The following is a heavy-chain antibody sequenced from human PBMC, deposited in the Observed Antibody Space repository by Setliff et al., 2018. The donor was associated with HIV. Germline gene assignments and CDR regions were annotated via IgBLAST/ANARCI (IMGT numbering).Heavy chain of an antibody. CDR1: GDSVSSNSAA. CDR2: TYYRSKWYH. D-gene: IGHD3-10*01. J-gene: IGHJ4*02. CDR3: VTADYFYGRNNFEY. Sequence: SQTLSLTCVISGDSVSSNSAAWNWIRQSPSRGLEWLGRTYYRSKWYHDYAVSVKSRVTINPDTSKNQFSLHLNSVSPEDTALYYCVTADYFYGRNNFEYWGQGALVTVSS. V-gene: IGHV6-1*01.